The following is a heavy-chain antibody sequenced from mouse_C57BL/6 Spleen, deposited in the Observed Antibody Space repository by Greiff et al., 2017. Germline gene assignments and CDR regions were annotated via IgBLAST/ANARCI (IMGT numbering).Heavy chain of an antibody. D-gene: IGHD1-1*01. CDR3: ARSDYGSSYGYFDY. CDR1: GYTFTSYW. CDR2: LHPNSGST. J-gene: IGHJ2*01. Sequence: VQLQQPGAELVKPGASVTLSCKASGYTFTSYWMHWVKQRHGQGLEWIGMLHPNSGSTNYNEKFKSKATLTVDKSSSTAYMQLSSLTSEDSAVYYCARSDYGSSYGYFDYWGQGTTLTVSS. V-gene: IGHV1-64*01.